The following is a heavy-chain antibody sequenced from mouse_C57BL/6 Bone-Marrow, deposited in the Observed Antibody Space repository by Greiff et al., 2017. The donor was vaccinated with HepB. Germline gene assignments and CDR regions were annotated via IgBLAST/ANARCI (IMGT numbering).Heavy chain of an antibody. CDR3: AREGAYDLDY. CDR1: GYTFTSYG. CDR2: IYPRSGNT. J-gene: IGHJ2*01. V-gene: IGHV1-81*01. D-gene: IGHD6-5*01. Sequence: QVQLQQSGAELARPGASVKLSCKASGYTFTSYGISWVKQRTGQGLEWIGEIYPRSGNTYYNEKFKGKATLTADKSSSTAYMELRSLTSEDSAVYFCAREGAYDLDYWGQGTTLTGSS.